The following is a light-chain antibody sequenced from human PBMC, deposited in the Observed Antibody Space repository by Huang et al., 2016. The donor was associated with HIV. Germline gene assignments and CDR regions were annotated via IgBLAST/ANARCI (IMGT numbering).Light chain of an antibody. CDR3: QQYGSSPYT. CDR2: GAA. CDR1: QSVSSSY. Sequence: EIVLTQSPGTLSLSAGERAHLSCRASQSVSSSYVAWYQQKPGQTPRLLMYGAASRATGIPDRFSGSGSGTDFTLTISGLEPEDFAVYFCQQYGSSPYTFGQGTKLEIK. J-gene: IGKJ2*01. V-gene: IGKV3-20*01.